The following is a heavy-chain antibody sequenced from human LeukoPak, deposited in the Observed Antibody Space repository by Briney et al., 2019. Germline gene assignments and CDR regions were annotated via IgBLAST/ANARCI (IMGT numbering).Heavy chain of an antibody. CDR2: IYTSGST. CDR1: GGSISSGSYY. Sequence: PSQTLSLTCTVSGGSISSGSYYWSWIRQPAGKGLEWIGRIYTSGSTNYNPSLKSRVTITVDTSKNQFSLKLSSVTAADTALYYSARGVISSWSYYFDYWGQGTLVTVSS. V-gene: IGHV4-61*02. D-gene: IGHD6-13*01. CDR3: ARGVISSWSYYFDY. J-gene: IGHJ4*02.